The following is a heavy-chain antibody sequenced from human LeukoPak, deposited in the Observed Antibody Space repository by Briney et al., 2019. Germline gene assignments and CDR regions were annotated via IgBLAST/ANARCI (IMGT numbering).Heavy chain of an antibody. CDR3: ATESSLSN. Sequence: PGGSLRLSCAASGLTFSSLAMDWVRQAPGKGLEWVGDISHDGTYASYAASVRGRFTISRDNSKNTLYLQMNSLRTEDTAVYYCATESSLSNWGLGTLVTVSS. J-gene: IGHJ4*02. V-gene: IGHV3-30*04. CDR1: GLTFSSLA. CDR2: ISHDGTYA. D-gene: IGHD2/OR15-2a*01.